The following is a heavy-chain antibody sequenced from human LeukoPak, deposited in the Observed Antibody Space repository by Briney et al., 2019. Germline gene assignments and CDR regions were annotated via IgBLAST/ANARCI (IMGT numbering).Heavy chain of an antibody. CDR1: EFTVSINY. Sequence: GGSLRLSCAASEFTVSINYMSWVRQAPGKGLEWVSVIYSGGNTYYADSVKGRFTISRDNSKNTVYLQMNSLRAEDTAVYYCAREEFDYWGQGTLVTVSS. CDR2: IYSGGNT. J-gene: IGHJ4*02. CDR3: AREEFDY. V-gene: IGHV3-53*01.